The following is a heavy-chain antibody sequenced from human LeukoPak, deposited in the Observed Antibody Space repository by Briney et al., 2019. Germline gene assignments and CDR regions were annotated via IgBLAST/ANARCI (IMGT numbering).Heavy chain of an antibody. D-gene: IGHD3-16*01. Sequence: SQTLSLTCTVSGGSISSGGYSWSWIRQHPGKGLEWIGYIYYSGSTYYNPSLKSRVTISVDTSKNQFSLKLSSVTAADTAVYYCARDRLGDAFDIWGQGTMVTVSS. CDR2: IYYSGST. V-gene: IGHV4-31*03. J-gene: IGHJ3*02. CDR1: GGSISSGGYS. CDR3: ARDRLGDAFDI.